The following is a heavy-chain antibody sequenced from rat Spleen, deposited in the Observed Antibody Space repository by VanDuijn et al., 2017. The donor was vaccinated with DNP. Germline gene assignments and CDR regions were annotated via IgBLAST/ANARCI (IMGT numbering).Heavy chain of an antibody. V-gene: IGHV5-25*01. CDR3: AKGGDYGAFDY. Sequence: EVQLVESGGGLVQPGRSMKLSCAASGFTFSNFVMYWIRQAPAKGLEWVASINTDGGNTYYPDSVKGRFTISRDNAENTVYLQLNSLRSEDTATYYCAKGGDYGAFDYWGQGTLVTVSS. J-gene: IGHJ3*01. CDR1: GFTFSNFV. CDR2: INTDGGNT. D-gene: IGHD1-11*01.